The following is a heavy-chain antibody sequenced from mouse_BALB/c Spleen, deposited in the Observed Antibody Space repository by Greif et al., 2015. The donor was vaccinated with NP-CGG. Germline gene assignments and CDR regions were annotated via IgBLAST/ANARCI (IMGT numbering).Heavy chain of an antibody. CDR2: ISTYYGDA. V-gene: IGHV1S137*01. D-gene: IGHD1-2*01. CDR1: GYPFTDYA. CDR3: ARGGITTAPYYARDY. Sequence: VQLQQSGAELVRPGVSVKISCKGSGYPFTDYAMHWVKQSHAKSLEWIGAISTYYGDASSNQKFKGKATMTVDKSSSTAYMELARLTSEDSAIYYWARGGITTAPYYARDYWGQGTAVTVSA. J-gene: IGHJ4*01.